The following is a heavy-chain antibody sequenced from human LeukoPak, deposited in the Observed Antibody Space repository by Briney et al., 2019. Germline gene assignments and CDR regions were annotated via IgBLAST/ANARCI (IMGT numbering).Heavy chain of an antibody. CDR2: INPNSGGT. CDR1: GYTFTGYY. CDR3: VRRDVYKRLNDY. Sequence: ASVKVSCKASGYTFTGYYMHWVRQAPGQGLEWMGWINPNSGGTNYAQKFQGRVTMTRDTSISTAYMELSRLRSDDTAVYYCVRRDVYKRLNDYWGQGTLVTVSS. J-gene: IGHJ4*02. D-gene: IGHD5-24*01. V-gene: IGHV1-2*02.